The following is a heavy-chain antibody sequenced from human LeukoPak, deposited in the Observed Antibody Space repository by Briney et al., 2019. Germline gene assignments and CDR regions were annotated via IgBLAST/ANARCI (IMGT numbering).Heavy chain of an antibody. J-gene: IGHJ6*03. D-gene: IGHD4-11*01. CDR3: ARAVTWSDYYYYYYMDV. V-gene: IGHV1-18*01. Sequence: ASVKVSCKASGYTFTSYGISWVRQAPGQGLEWMGWISAYNGNTNYAQKLQGRVTMTTDTSTSTAYMELRSLRSDDTAVYYCARAVTWSDYYYYYYMDVWGKGTTATVSS. CDR1: GYTFTSYG. CDR2: ISAYNGNT.